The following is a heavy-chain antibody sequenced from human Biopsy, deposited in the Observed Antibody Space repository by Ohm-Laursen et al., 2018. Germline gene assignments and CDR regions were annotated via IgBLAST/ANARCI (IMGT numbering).Heavy chain of an antibody. Sequence: SDTLSLTCTVSGGSISNYYWSWVRQPPGKGLEWIGYISYTGYTSYKSSLKSRVTISLDTSRKHFSLRLTSLAAADTAVYYCARGSNEYGGLYFPHWGQGTLVTVSS. J-gene: IGHJ1*01. V-gene: IGHV4-59*07. CDR1: GGSISNYY. D-gene: IGHD4-23*01. CDR2: ISYTGYT. CDR3: ARGSNEYGGLYFPH.